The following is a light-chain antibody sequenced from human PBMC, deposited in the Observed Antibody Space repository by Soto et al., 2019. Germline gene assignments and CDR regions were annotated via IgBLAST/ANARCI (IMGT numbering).Light chain of an antibody. CDR2: ENN. Sequence: QSVLTQPPSVSEAPGQRVTISCTGSSSNIGAGYEAHWYQQVPGTAPKLLIYENNNRPSGVPDRFSGSKSGTSASLAITGLPAEDEAEYYCQSYESSMSGYVFGTGTKLTVL. CDR3: QSYESSMSGYV. CDR1: SSNIGAGYE. V-gene: IGLV1-40*01. J-gene: IGLJ1*01.